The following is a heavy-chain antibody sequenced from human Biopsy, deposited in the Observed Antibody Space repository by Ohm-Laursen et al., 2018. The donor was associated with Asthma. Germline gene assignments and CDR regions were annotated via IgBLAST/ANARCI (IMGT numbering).Heavy chain of an antibody. CDR3: SRDTLGYYFDI. CDR1: GTHFGSYN. J-gene: IGHJ4*02. Sequence: SLRLSCAACGTHFGSYNMHWARQAPGKGLEWVAVITFDGSTQHYGDSVKGRFTISRDNSKNMLFLQMNSLRAEDTAVYYCSRDTLGYYFDIWGQGTQVTVSS. D-gene: IGHD6-13*01. V-gene: IGHV3-30-3*01. CDR2: ITFDGSTQ.